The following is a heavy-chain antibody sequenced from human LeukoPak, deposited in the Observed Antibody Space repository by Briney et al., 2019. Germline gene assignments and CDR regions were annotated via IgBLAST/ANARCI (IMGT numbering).Heavy chain of an antibody. CDR2: SNPNSGGT. Sequence: ASVKVSFKASGYAFTGYYIHWVRQAPGQGLEWMGWSNPNSGGTNYAQKFQGRVTMTRDTSISTAYMELSRLRSDDMAVYYCARGSYDILTGPGSNWFDPWGQGTLVTVSS. CDR1: GYAFTGYY. D-gene: IGHD3-9*01. CDR3: ARGSYDILTGPGSNWFDP. V-gene: IGHV1-2*02. J-gene: IGHJ5*02.